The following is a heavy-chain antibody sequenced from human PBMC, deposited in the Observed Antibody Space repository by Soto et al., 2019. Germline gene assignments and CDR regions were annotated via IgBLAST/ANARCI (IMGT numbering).Heavy chain of an antibody. CDR3: ARGLGANRGRDYYGMDV. CDR2: IFYSGRT. CDR1: DDSISSGSYS. J-gene: IGHJ6*02. V-gene: IGHV4-31*03. Sequence: QVQLQESGPGLVKPSQTLSLTCTVSDDSISSGSYSWSWIRQHPGEGLEWIGYIFYSGRTYYNPSLKSRLTVSVDTSAKQFYLSLSSVTAADTAVYYCARGLGANRGRDYYGMDVWGQGTTVTVSS. D-gene: IGHD3-10*01.